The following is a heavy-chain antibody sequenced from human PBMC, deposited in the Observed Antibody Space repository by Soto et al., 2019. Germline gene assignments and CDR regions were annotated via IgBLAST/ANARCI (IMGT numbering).Heavy chain of an antibody. CDR3: AKGFRTTSLDSFDC. J-gene: IGHJ4*02. Sequence: EVQLLASGGGLVQPGGSLRLSCAASRFTFNTYTMGWVRPVPGKGLEWVSVISASGDNTHYADSVKGRFTISRDNSKNTLYLQMNSLRAEDTALYYCAKGFRTTSLDSFDCWDQGTLVTVSS. D-gene: IGHD2-2*01. CDR2: ISASGDNT. V-gene: IGHV3-23*01. CDR1: RFTFNTYT.